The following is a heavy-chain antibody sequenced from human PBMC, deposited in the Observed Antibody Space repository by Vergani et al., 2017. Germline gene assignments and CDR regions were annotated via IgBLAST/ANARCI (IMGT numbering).Heavy chain of an antibody. D-gene: IGHD3-22*01. CDR1: GFTFSSYG. CDR2: IRYDGSNK. Sequence: QVQLVESGGGVVQPGGSLRLSCAASGFTFSSYGMHWVRQAPGKGLEWVAFIRYDGSNKYYADSVKGRFTISRDNSKNTLYLQMNSLRAEDTAVYYCARREYYYDSSGYYYDYFDYWGQGTLVTVSS. J-gene: IGHJ4*02. CDR3: ARREYYYDSSGYYYDYFDY. V-gene: IGHV3-30*02.